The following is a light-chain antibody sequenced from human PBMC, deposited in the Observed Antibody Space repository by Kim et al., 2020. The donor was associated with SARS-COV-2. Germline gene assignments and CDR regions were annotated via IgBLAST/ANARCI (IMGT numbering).Light chain of an antibody. CDR2: DAS. V-gene: IGKV1-16*02. J-gene: IGKJ2*01. CDR3: QQYNHYPVT. Sequence: DIQMNQSPSSLSASVGDRVTISCRASQDISIYVAWLQQKPGEAPKSLIYDASTLRSGVPSKFSGSGFGTDFTLTISSLQPDDSATYYCQQYNHYPVTFGQGTKLEI. CDR1: QDISIY.